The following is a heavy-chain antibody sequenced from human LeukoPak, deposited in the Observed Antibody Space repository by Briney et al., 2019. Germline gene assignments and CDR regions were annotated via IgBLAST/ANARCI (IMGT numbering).Heavy chain of an antibody. Sequence: PGGSLRLSCAASGFIFSSYSMTWVRQAPGKGLEWVASFTSRSRSIYYADSVKGRFTISRDNAKESLFLQINSLRAEDTAIYYCAKQFLYDSSGSYPPHDAFDIWGQGTMVTVSS. V-gene: IGHV3-21*04. CDR1: GFIFSSYS. D-gene: IGHD3-22*01. J-gene: IGHJ3*02. CDR3: AKQFLYDSSGSYPPHDAFDI. CDR2: FTSRSRSI.